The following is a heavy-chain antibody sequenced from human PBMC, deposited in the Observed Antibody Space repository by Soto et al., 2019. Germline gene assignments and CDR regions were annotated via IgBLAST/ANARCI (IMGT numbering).Heavy chain of an antibody. D-gene: IGHD4-17*01. CDR1: GFTFSTYA. V-gene: IGHV3-23*01. CDR2: FSATGLTT. CDR3: AKDSTVTTSLYSYYYGLDV. Sequence: EVHLLESGGGLVQPGGSLRLTCAASGFTFSTYAMGWVRQAPGKGLEWVSVFSATGLTTYNADSVKGRFTISRDNSKDTLYLEMSTLRAEDTALYYCAKDSTVTTSLYSYYYGLDVWGQGTTVTVSS. J-gene: IGHJ6*02.